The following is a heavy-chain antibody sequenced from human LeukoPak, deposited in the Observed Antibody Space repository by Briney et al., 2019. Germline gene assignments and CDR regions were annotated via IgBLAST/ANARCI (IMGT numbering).Heavy chain of an antibody. Sequence: GGSLRLSCAASGFTFSSYGMHWVRQAPGKGLEWVAVISYDGSNKYYAGSVKGRFTISRDNSKNTLYLQMNSLRAEDTAVYYCAHLSGSYDYYFDYWGQGTLVTVSS. CDR2: ISYDGSNK. V-gene: IGHV3-30*03. D-gene: IGHD1-26*01. J-gene: IGHJ4*02. CDR1: GFTFSSYG. CDR3: AHLSGSYDYYFDY.